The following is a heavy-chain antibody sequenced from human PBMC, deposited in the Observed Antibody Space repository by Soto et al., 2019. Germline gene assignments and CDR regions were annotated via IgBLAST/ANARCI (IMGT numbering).Heavy chain of an antibody. CDR2: TYYRSKWYN. J-gene: IGHJ6*02. Sequence: PSQTLSLPCAISGDSVSSNSAAWNWIRQSPSRGLEWLGRTYYRSKWYNDYAVSVKSRITINPDTSKNQFSLQLNSVTPEDTAVYYCARGAYSSSWPDHYGMDVWGQGTTVTVSS. CDR3: ARGAYSSSWPDHYGMDV. D-gene: IGHD6-13*01. CDR1: GDSVSSNSAA. V-gene: IGHV6-1*01.